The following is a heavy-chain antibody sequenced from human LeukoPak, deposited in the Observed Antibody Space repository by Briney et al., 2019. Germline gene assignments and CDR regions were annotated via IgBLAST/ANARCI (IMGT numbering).Heavy chain of an antibody. D-gene: IGHD6-19*01. J-gene: IGHJ4*02. CDR3: AKLSGWTGWFFDY. CDR2: ISKSGDNS. V-gene: IGHV3-23*01. CDR1: GFTFSNFA. Sequence: GGSLRLSCAASGFTFSNFAISWVRQAPGKGLEWVSAISKSGDNSYYADSVKGRFTISRDNSKNTVYLQMNSLRVEDTAVYYCAKLSGWTGWFFDYWGQGTVVTVSS.